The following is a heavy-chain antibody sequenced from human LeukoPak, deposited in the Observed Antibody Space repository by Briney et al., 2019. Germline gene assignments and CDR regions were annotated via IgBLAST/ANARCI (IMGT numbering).Heavy chain of an antibody. Sequence: ASVKVSCKASGYTFTSYDINWVRQATGQGLEWMGWMNPNSGNTGYAQKFQGRVTITRNTSISTAYMELSSLRSEDTAVYYCARADSIAALGYRAFDIWGQGTMVTVSS. CDR2: MNPNSGNT. CDR1: GYTFTSYD. D-gene: IGHD6-6*01. J-gene: IGHJ3*02. V-gene: IGHV1-8*03. CDR3: ARADSIAALGYRAFDI.